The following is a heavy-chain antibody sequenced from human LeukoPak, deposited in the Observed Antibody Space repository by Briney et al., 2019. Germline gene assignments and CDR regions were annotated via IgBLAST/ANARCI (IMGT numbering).Heavy chain of an antibody. CDR1: GFTFSSYE. J-gene: IGHJ4*02. V-gene: IGHV3-48*03. Sequence: GGSLRLSCAASGFTFSSYEMNWVRQAPGKGLEWVSYISSRGSTIYYADSVKGRFTISGDNAKNSLYLQMNSLRAEDTAVYYCARVVGATVVDYWGQGTLVTVSS. D-gene: IGHD1-26*01. CDR3: ARVVGATVVDY. CDR2: ISSRGSTI.